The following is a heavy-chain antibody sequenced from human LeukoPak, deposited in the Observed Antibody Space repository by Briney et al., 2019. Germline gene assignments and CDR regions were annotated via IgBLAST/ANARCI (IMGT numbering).Heavy chain of an antibody. V-gene: IGHV4-59*08. D-gene: IGHD6-13*01. CDR3: ARRRTAAAHDAFDL. Sequence: SETLSLTCTVSGGSISSYYWSWIRQPPGEGLEWIGYIYYSGSTNYNRSLKSRVTISVDTSKNQFSLKLSSVTAPDTAVYYCARRRTAAAHDAFDLWGGGTMVTVSS. CDR2: IYYSGST. CDR1: GGSISSYY. J-gene: IGHJ3*01.